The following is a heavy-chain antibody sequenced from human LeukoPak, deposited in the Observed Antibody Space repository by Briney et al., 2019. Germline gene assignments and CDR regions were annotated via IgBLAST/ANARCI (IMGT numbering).Heavy chain of an antibody. V-gene: IGHV4-39*01. D-gene: IGHD3-3*01. J-gene: IGHJ1*01. Sequence: SETLSLTCTVSGGSISSSSYYWGWIRQPPGKGLEWIGSIYYSGSTYYNPSLKSRVTISVDTSKNQFSLKLSSVTGADTAVYYCARTPYYDFWSGYLGYFQHWGQGTLVTVSS. CDR1: GGSISSSSYY. CDR3: ARTPYYDFWSGYLGYFQH. CDR2: IYYSGST.